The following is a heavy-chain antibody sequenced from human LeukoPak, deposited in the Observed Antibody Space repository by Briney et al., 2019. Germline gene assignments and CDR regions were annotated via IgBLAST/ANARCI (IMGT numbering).Heavy chain of an antibody. V-gene: IGHV3-23*01. CDR2: LGGSGINT. D-gene: IGHD1-26*01. CDR3: ARDSGSKFDY. CDR1: GFTFSNYA. Sequence: PGGSLRLSCAASGFTFSNYAMSWVRQAPGKGLEWVSALGGSGINTYYADSVKGRFTISRDTSKSTLYLQMNSLRADDTAVYYCARDSGSKFDYWGQGTLVTVSS. J-gene: IGHJ4*02.